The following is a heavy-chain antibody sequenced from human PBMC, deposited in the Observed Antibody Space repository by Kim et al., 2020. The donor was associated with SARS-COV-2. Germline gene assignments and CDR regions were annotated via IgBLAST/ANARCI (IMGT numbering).Heavy chain of an antibody. J-gene: IGHJ4*02. CDR3: ARDSTQHEVAGNFDY. V-gene: IGHV3-21*01. D-gene: IGHD6-19*01. Sequence: DSVKVRFTISRDNAKNSLYLQMNSLRAEDTAVYYCARDSTQHEVAGNFDYWGQGTLVTVSS.